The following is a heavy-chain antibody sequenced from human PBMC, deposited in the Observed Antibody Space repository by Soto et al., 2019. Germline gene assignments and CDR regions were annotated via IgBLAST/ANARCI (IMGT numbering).Heavy chain of an antibody. CDR2: IYYSGNT. CDR3: ARGLRITMVRGVTYGMDV. Sequence: SATLSLTCTVSGGSISSYYWSWIRQPPGKGLEWIGYIYYSGNTNYNPSLKSRVTISVDTSKNQFSLKLSSVTAADTAVYYCARGLRITMVRGVTYGMDVWGQGTTVTVSS. CDR1: GGSISSYY. V-gene: IGHV4-59*01. D-gene: IGHD3-10*01. J-gene: IGHJ6*02.